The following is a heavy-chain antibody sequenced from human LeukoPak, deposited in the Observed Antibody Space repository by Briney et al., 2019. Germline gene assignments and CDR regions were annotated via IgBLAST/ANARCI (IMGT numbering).Heavy chain of an antibody. CDR3: ARVRYRLAETYIDY. Sequence: ASVKVSCKASGDTFSGHGISWVRQAPGQGLEWMGGIIPLSGPANYAPKFQGRVTMTRDTSISTAYMELSRLRSDDTAVYYCARVRYRLAETYIDYWGQGTLVTASS. J-gene: IGHJ4*02. D-gene: IGHD3-16*01. CDR2: IIPLSGPA. CDR1: GDTFSGHG. V-gene: IGHV1-2*02.